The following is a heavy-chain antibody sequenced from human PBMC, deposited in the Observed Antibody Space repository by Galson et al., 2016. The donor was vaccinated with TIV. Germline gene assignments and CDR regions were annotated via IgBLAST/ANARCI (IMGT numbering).Heavy chain of an antibody. CDR2: INAGNSNT. J-gene: IGHJ4*02. V-gene: IGHV1-3*01. Sequence: SVKISCKASGYSFTTYAMHWVLQAPGQGLEWMGCINAGNSNTKYSQKFQGRLTITRDTFARTAYMELSSLTSADTAVYYCARPPYCGGDCYKYDRWGQGTLVTVSS. CDR1: GYSFTTYA. CDR3: ARPPYCGGDCYKYDR. D-gene: IGHD2-21*01.